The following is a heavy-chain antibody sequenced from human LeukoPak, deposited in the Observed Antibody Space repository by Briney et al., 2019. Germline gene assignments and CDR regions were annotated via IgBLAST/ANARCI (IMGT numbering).Heavy chain of an antibody. CDR3: ARWGRPNFDY. D-gene: IGHD2-21*02. J-gene: IGHJ4*02. CDR1: GGSISSGGFS. V-gene: IGHV4-30-2*02. CDR2: MYHGGST. Sequence: SETLSLTCAVSGGSISSGGFSWSWIRQPPGKGLEWIGYMYHGGSTYYNPSLESRVTISVDRSKNQFSLKLSSATAADTAVYYCARWGRPNFDYWGQGTLVTVSS.